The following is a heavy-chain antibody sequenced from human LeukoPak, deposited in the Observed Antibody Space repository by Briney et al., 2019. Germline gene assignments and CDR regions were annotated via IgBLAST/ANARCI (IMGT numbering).Heavy chain of an antibody. J-gene: IGHJ4*02. CDR3: ARQSGDQSSAWYFDA. D-gene: IGHD6-19*01. CDR1: GGSLSSSGHW. Sequence: SETLSLTCAVSGGSLSSSGHWWVWIRQPPGKGLEWIGSIHYSGKVYYNPSLKSRVTTSVDTSTDQFSLRLSSATAADTAIYYCARQSGDQSSAWYFDAWGQGTLVTVSS. V-gene: IGHV4-39*01. CDR2: IHYSGKV.